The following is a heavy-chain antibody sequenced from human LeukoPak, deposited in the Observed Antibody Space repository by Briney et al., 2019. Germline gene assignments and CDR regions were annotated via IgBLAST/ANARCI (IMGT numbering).Heavy chain of an antibody. CDR3: ARANPVYGDFDY. J-gene: IGHJ4*02. CDR1: GLTVNDNY. V-gene: IGHV3-53*01. CDR2: IFPDGQT. D-gene: IGHD4-17*01. Sequence: GGSLRLSCALSGLTVNDNYMSWVRQAPGKGLEWVSRIFPDGQTYYADFVQGRFSISRDMSRNSLFLDMSSLRAEDTAVFFCARANPVYGDFDYWGQGTLVTVSS.